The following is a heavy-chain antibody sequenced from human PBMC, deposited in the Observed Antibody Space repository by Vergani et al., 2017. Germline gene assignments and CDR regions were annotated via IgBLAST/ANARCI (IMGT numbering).Heavy chain of an antibody. CDR2: IYYSGST. Sequence: QVQLQESGPGLVKPSETLSLTCTVSGGSISSYYWSWIRQPPGKGLEWIGYIYYSGSTNYNPSLKSRVTISVDTSKNQFSLKLSSVTAADTAVYYCARDVKLLDTYYYYGMDVWGQGTTVTVSS. J-gene: IGHJ6*02. V-gene: IGHV4-59*01. CDR1: GGSISSYY. CDR3: ARDVKLLDTYYYYGMDV. D-gene: IGHD1-26*01.